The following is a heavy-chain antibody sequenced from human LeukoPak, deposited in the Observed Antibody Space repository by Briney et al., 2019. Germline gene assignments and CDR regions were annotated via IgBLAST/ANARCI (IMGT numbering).Heavy chain of an antibody. CDR1: GFTFSSYG. CDR3: AHGDYDRGDAFDI. CDR2: IRYDGSNK. J-gene: IGHJ3*02. V-gene: IGHV3-30*02. Sequence: GGSLRLSCAASGFTFSSYGMHWVRQAPGKGLEWVAFIRYDGSNKYYADSVKGRFTISRDNSKNTLYLQMNSLRAEDTAVYYCAHGDYDRGDAFDIWGQGTMVTVSS. D-gene: IGHD4-17*01.